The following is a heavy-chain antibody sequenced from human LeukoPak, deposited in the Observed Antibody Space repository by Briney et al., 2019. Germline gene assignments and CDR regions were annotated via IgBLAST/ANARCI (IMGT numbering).Heavy chain of an antibody. CDR3: ARGPPGYCSGGSCPLLDY. CDR1: GGSFSGYY. CDR2: INHSGST. J-gene: IGHJ4*02. D-gene: IGHD2-15*01. V-gene: IGHV4-34*01. Sequence: PSETLSLTCAVCGGSFSGYYWSWIRQPPGKGLEWIGEINHSGSTNYNPSLKSRVTISVDTSKNQFSLKLSSVTAADTAVYYCARGPPGYCSGGSCPLLDYWGQGTLVTVSS.